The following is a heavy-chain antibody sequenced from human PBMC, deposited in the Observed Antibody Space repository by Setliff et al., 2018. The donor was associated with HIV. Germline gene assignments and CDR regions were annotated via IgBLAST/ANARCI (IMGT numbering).Heavy chain of an antibody. CDR1: GASISSGGYY. Sequence: SETLSLTCTVSGASISSGGYYWSWIRRHPGRGLEFIGYIYYTGNTYYSPSLESRVTISLDTSKNQFSLRLTSLTAADTAIYYCARSTVGAGASFPWGRGILVTVSS. CDR2: IYYTGNT. J-gene: IGHJ5*02. CDR3: ARSTVGAGASFP. V-gene: IGHV4-31*03. D-gene: IGHD1-26*01.